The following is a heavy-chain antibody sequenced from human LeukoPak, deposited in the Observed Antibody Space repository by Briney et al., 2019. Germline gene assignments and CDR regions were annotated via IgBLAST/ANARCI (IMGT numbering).Heavy chain of an antibody. V-gene: IGHV3-30*02. D-gene: IGHD5-18*01. CDR3: ARVSELWPYYFDY. J-gene: IGHJ4*02. Sequence: PGGSLRLSCAASGFTFSSHGLHWVRQAPGKGLEWVAFIRYDGSNKYYADSVKGRFTISRDNSKNTLYLQMNSLRAEDTAVYYCARVSELWPYYFDYWGQGTLVTVSS. CDR1: GFTFSSHG. CDR2: IRYDGSNK.